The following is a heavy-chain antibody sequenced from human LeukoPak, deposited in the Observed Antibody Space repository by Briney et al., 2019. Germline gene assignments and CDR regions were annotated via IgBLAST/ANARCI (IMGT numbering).Heavy chain of an antibody. CDR2: LYGAGST. Sequence: GGSLRLSCAASRFNVSSNYMSWVRPAPGKGLEWVSVLYGAGSTYHADSVKRRFTISRHDSQNTLLLQMNSLRAEDTAVYYCARGGTPGFSAGGIDYWGQGTLVTVSS. CDR3: ARGGTPGFSAGGIDY. J-gene: IGHJ4*02. D-gene: IGHD1-1*01. V-gene: IGHV3-53*04. CDR1: RFNVSSNY.